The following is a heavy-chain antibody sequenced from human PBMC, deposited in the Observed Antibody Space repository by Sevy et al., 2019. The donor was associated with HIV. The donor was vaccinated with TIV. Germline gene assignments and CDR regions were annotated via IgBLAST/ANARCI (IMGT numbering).Heavy chain of an antibody. CDR2: ISSSSSTI. Sequence: GGSLRLSCAASGFTFSSDSMNWVRQAPGKGLEWVSFISSSSSTIYYADSVRGRLTISRDNAKNSLYLQMKSLGVEDTALYYCARDRCLTVSASQFDYWGQGTLVTVSS. D-gene: IGHD2-8*01. J-gene: IGHJ4*02. CDR3: ARDRCLTVSASQFDY. CDR1: GFTFSSDS. V-gene: IGHV3-48*01.